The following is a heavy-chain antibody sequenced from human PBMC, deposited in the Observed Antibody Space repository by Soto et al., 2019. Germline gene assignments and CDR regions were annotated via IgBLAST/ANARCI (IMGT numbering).Heavy chain of an antibody. Sequence: SETPSLTWAVSGGSLSSGGYSWSWIRQPPGKGLEWIGYIYHSGSTYYNPSLKSRVTISVDRSKNQFSLKLSSVTAADTAVYYCARVPGPWGQGTLVTVSS. CDR1: GGSLSSGGYS. CDR2: IYHSGST. CDR3: ARVPGP. J-gene: IGHJ5*02. V-gene: IGHV4-30-2*01.